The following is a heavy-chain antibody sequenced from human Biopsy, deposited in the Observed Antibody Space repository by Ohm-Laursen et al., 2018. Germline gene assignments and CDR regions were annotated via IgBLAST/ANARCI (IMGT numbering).Heavy chain of an antibody. CDR3: ARDGRGYNYQYYYGMDV. D-gene: IGHD1-1*01. V-gene: IGHV3-33*01. CDR1: GFKFDNYG. CDR2: IWYDGSDK. Sequence: RSLRLSCTAAGFKFDNYGMSWVRQAPGKGLGWVAVIWYDGSDKYYGDSVKGRFTISRDNAKNTVDLQMNSLRAEDTAVYYCARDGRGYNYQYYYGMDVWGQGTAVTVSS. J-gene: IGHJ6*02.